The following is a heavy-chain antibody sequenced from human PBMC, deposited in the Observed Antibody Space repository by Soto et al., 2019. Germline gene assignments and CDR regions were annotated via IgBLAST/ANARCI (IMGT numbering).Heavy chain of an antibody. J-gene: IGHJ6*03. Sequence: GESLRLSCAASGFTFSSYSMNWVRQAPGKGLEWVSSISSSSSYIYYADSVKGRFTISRDNAKNSLYLQMNSLRAEDTAVYYCARDILPPAGDYYMDVWGKGTTVTVSS. CDR2: ISSSSSYI. D-gene: IGHD1-26*01. V-gene: IGHV3-21*01. CDR1: GFTFSSYS. CDR3: ARDILPPAGDYYMDV.